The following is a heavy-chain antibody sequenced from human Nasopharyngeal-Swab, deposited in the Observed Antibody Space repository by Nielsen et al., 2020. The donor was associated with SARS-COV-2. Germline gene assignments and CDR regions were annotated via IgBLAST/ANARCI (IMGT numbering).Heavy chain of an antibody. V-gene: IGHV4-39*01. Sequence: SETLSLTCSVSGDTNSRTGYHWGWIRQSPGKGLEWIGNIYFTGKTYYSSSLTSRVTLSVDTPNNQFSLRLRSVTAADVAVYYCARSFCSTTSFNLGDYWGQGTLVTVSS. J-gene: IGHJ4*02. CDR3: ARSFCSTTSFNLGDY. CDR2: IYFTGKT. D-gene: IGHD2-2*01. CDR1: GDTNSRTGYH.